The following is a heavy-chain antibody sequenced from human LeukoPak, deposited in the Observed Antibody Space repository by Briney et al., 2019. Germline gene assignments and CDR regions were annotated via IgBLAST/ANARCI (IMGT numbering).Heavy chain of an antibody. CDR1: GGSISSYY. Sequence: SETLSLTCTVSGGSISSYYWNWIRQPPGKGLEWIGYIYYSGSTNYNPSLKSRVTTLVDTSKNQFSLRLSSVTAADTSVYYCAREYSSSSGRRAFDFWGQGTMVTVSS. J-gene: IGHJ3*01. CDR3: AREYSSSSGRRAFDF. V-gene: IGHV4-59*08. D-gene: IGHD6-6*01. CDR2: IYYSGST.